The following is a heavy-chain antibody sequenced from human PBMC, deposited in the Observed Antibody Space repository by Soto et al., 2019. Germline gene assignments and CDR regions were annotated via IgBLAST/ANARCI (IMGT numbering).Heavy chain of an antibody. CDR3: AKDSAHAFTFGEYYFDC. V-gene: IGHV3-23*01. J-gene: IGHJ4*02. Sequence: GGSLRLSCAASGFTFSSYAMSWVRQAPGKGLEWVSAISGSGGSTYYADSVKGRFTISRDNSKNTLYLQMNSLRAEDTAVYYCAKDSAHAFTFGEYYFDCWGQGTLVTVSS. CDR1: GFTFSSYA. D-gene: IGHD3-16*01. CDR2: ISGSGGST.